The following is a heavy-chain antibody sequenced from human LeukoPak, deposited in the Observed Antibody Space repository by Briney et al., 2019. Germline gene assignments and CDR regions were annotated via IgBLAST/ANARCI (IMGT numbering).Heavy chain of an antibody. Sequence: PSETLSLTCTVSGGSISSYYWSWIRQPPGKGLEWLGYIYYSGSTNYNPSLKSRVTISVDTSNHQFSLKLTSVPAADTAVYYCARASDGLYYYYYGRDVWGQGTTVTVPS. D-gene: IGHD2-2*01. CDR3: ARASDGLYYYYYGRDV. CDR1: GGSISSYY. CDR2: IYYSGST. V-gene: IGHV4-59*12. J-gene: IGHJ6*02.